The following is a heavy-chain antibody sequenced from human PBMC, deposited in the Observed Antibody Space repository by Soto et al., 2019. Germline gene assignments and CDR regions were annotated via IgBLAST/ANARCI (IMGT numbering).Heavy chain of an antibody. J-gene: IGHJ4*02. CDR1: GYTFTSYA. CDR2: INAGNGNT. Sequence: QVQLVQSGAEVKKPGASVKVSCKASGYTFTSYAMHWVRQAPGQRLEWMGWINAGNGNTKYSQKFQGRVTITRDTSASTAYMEVSSLRSEDTAVYYCAREVWGYGDYYFDYWGQGTLVTVSS. CDR3: AREVWGYGDYYFDY. D-gene: IGHD4-17*01. V-gene: IGHV1-3*01.